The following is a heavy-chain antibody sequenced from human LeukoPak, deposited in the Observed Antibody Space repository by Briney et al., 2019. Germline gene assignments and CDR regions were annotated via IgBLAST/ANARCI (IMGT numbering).Heavy chain of an antibody. CDR1: GDSVSSNSAA. V-gene: IGHV6-1*01. D-gene: IGHD6-19*01. J-gene: IGHJ1*01. CDR3: AREAVAGTGPAEYFQH. CDR2: TYYRSKWYN. Sequence: SQTLSLTCAISGDSVSSNSAAWNWIRQSPSRGLEWLGRTYYRSKWYNDYAVSVKSRITINPGTSKNQFSLQLNSVTPEDTAVYYCAREAVAGTGPAEYFQHWGQGTLVTVSS.